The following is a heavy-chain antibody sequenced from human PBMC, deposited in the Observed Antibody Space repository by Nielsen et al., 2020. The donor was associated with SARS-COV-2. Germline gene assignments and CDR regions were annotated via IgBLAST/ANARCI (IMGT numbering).Heavy chain of an antibody. V-gene: IGHV3-9*01. J-gene: IGHJ6*02. CDR1: GFTFDDYA. CDR2: ISWNSGSI. CDR3: ATSPFYYGSGSYPDYYYYGMDV. D-gene: IGHD3-10*01. Sequence: SLKISCAASGFTFDDYAMHWVRQAPGKGLEWVSAISWNSGSIGYADSVKGRFTISRDNAKNSLYLQMNSLRAEDTALYYCATSPFYYGSGSYPDYYYYGMDVWGQGTTVTVSS.